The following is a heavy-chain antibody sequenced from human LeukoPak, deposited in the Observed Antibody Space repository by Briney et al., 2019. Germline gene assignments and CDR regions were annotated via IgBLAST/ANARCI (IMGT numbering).Heavy chain of an antibody. CDR2: IYSGGST. CDR1: GFSLSSYA. J-gene: IGHJ5*02. CDR3: ARHLLLWFGEFPFDP. V-gene: IGHV3-66*04. Sequence: PGGSLRLSCTVSGFSLSSYALSWVRQAPGKGLEWVSVIYSGGSTYYADSVKGRFTISRDNSKNTLYLQMNSLRAEDTAVYYCARHLLLWFGEFPFDPWGQGTLVTVSS. D-gene: IGHD3-10*01.